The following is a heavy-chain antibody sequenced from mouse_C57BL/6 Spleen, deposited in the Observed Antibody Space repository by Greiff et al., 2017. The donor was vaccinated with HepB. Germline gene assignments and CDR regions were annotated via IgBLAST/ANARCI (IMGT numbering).Heavy chain of an antibody. V-gene: IGHV5-6*01. CDR2: ISSGGSYT. Sequence: EVKLVESGGDLVKPGGSLKLSCAASGFTFSSYGMSWVRQTPDKRLEWVATISSGGSYTYYPDSVKGRFTISRDNAKNTLYLQMSSLKSEDTAMYYCARHDLDYWGQGTSVTVSS. J-gene: IGHJ4*01. D-gene: IGHD2-4*01. CDR1: GFTFSSYG. CDR3: ARHDLDY.